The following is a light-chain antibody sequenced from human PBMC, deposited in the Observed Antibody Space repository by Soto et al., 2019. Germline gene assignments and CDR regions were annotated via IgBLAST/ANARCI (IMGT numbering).Light chain of an antibody. V-gene: IGKV3-20*01. CDR1: QSLTNTF. CDR2: GVF. CDR3: QQYAYSPRT. Sequence: IVLTQSPGTLSLSPGEGATLSCRASQSLTNTFLPXXXXXPGQAPRLLIYGVFSRATGVPDRFSGSGSGTDFTLSISRLEPEDSAVYFCQQYAYSPRTFGQGTKVDIK. J-gene: IGKJ1*01.